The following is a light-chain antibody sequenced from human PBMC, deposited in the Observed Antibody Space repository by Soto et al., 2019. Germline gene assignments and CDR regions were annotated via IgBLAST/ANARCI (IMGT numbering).Light chain of an antibody. J-gene: IGLJ2*01. CDR2: DVS. Sequence: QSVLTQPASVSGSPGQSITTSCTGTSSDVGGYNFVSWYQHHPAKAPKLMIYDVSNRPSGVSNRFSGSKSGNTASLTISGLQAEDEAHYYCSSFTSSDTLVVFGGGTKVTVL. V-gene: IGLV2-14*03. CDR1: SSDVGGYNF. CDR3: SSFTSSDTLVV.